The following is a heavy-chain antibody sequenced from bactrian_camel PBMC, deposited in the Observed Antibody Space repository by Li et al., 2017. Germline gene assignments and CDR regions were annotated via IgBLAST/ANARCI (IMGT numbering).Heavy chain of an antibody. CDR2: IGSDGTT. D-gene: IGHD4*01. CDR1: GDTYLSSC. J-gene: IGHJ4*01. V-gene: IGHV3S55*01. Sequence: HVQLVESGGGLVQAGGSLRLSCIVSGDTYLSSCMGWFRQVPGKEREGVAGIGSDGTTTHTESVKGRFTISKDNAKNTLYLQLNSLRTEDTAMYYCATGIVSGGGSSLFEYWGQGTQVTVS. CDR3: ATGIVSGGGSSLFEY.